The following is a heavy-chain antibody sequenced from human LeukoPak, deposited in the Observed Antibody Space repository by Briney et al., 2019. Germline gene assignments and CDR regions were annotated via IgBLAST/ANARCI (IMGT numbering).Heavy chain of an antibody. Sequence: GASVKVSCKASGYSFTSYGISWVRQAPGQGLEWVGWVSAYNGNTNYAQKLQGRVTMTTDTSTSTAYMELRSPRSDDTAVYYCARDKGYDILTGYEKFDYWGQETLVTVSS. CDR1: GYSFTSYG. V-gene: IGHV1-18*04. D-gene: IGHD3-9*01. CDR3: ARDKGYDILTGYEKFDY. CDR2: VSAYNGNT. J-gene: IGHJ4*02.